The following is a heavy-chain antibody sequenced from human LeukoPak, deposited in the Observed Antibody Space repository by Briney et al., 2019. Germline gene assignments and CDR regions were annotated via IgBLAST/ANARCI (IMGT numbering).Heavy chain of an antibody. CDR1: GFTFSSYW. J-gene: IGHJ6*03. CDR2: IKQDGSEK. V-gene: IGHV3-7*01. Sequence: PGGSLRLSCAASGFTFSSYWMCWVRQAPGKGLEWVANIKQDGSEKYYVNSVKGRFTISRDNAKNSLYLQMNSLRAEDTAVYYCARDRYCSSTSCYPDYYYYYMDVWGKGTTVTVSS. D-gene: IGHD2-2*01. CDR3: ARDRYCSSTSCYPDYYYYYMDV.